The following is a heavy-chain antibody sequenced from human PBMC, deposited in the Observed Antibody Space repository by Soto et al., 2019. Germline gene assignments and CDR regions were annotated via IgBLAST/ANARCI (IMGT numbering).Heavy chain of an antibody. CDR1: GFTFSNAW. Sequence: GGSLRLSCTASGFTFSNAWMTWVRQAPGKGLEWVGRIKSKTDGETVDVAAPVKGRFTISSDDSKNTAYLQMDSLKTEDTALYYCTTSRNIGVWGQGTTVTVSS. J-gene: IGHJ6*02. D-gene: IGHD3-16*02. CDR2: IKSKTDGETV. V-gene: IGHV3-15*07. CDR3: TTSRNIGV.